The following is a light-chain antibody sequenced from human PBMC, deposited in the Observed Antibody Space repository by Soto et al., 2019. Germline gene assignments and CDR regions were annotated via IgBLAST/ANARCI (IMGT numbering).Light chain of an antibody. V-gene: IGLV1-44*01. CDR3: AAWDDSLNGLYV. CDR2: SNS. Sequence: QSVLTQPPSASKTPGQTVTISCSGSSSNIGSNTVNWYQQLPGTAPKLLMYSNSQRPSGVPDRFSGSKSGTSASLAISGLQSEDEADYYCAAWDDSLNGLYVFGTGTKLTV. CDR1: SSNIGSNT. J-gene: IGLJ1*01.